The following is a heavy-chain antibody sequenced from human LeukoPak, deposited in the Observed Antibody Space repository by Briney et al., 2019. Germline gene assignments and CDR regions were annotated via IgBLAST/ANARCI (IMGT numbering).Heavy chain of an antibody. CDR1: GYTFTSYA. J-gene: IGHJ4*02. CDR3: ARGRVIWVRGVITTRFDY. CDR2: ISADNGNT. Sequence: GATVKVSCKASGYTFTSYAISWVRQAPGQGLEWMGWISADNGNTDYAQRFQGRVTMTTDTSTSTAYMELRSLRSDDTAVYYCARGRVIWVRGVITTRFDYWGQGTLVTVSS. V-gene: IGHV1-18*01. D-gene: IGHD3-10*01.